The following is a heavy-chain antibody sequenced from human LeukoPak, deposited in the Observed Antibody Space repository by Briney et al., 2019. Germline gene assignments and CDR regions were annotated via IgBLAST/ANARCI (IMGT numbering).Heavy chain of an antibody. CDR1: GFTFGDYA. CDR3: TRDPRRIAAAWHQDGTYYFDY. J-gene: IGHJ4*02. D-gene: IGHD6-13*01. Sequence: PGGSLRLSCTASGFTFGDYAMSWFRQAPGKGLEWVGFIRSKAYGGTTEYAASVKGRFTISRDDSKSIAYLQMNSLKTEDTAVYYCTRDPRRIAAAWHQDGTYYFDYWGQGTLVTVSS. V-gene: IGHV3-49*03. CDR2: IRSKAYGGTT.